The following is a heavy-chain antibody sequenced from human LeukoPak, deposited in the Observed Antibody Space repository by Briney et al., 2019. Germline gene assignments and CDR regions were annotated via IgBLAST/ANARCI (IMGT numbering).Heavy chain of an antibody. J-gene: IGHJ5*02. Sequence: SESLSLTCAAYGGSFSGYYWSWIRQPPGKGLEWIGEINHSGSTNYNPSLKSGVTISLETSKDQFSLKLSSVTVADTAVYYCARSLLLWFADLSRWSDPWGQGTLVTVSS. CDR3: ARSLLLWFADLSRWSDP. CDR2: INHSGST. D-gene: IGHD3-10*01. V-gene: IGHV4-34*01. CDR1: GGSFSGYY.